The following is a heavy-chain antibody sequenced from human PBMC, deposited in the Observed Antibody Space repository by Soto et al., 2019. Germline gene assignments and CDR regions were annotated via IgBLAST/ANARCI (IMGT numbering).Heavy chain of an antibody. J-gene: IGHJ4*02. CDR3: ARDSVSGTTPSVDY. CDR1: GFTFSSYW. CDR2: IKQDGSEK. V-gene: IGHV3-7*01. D-gene: IGHD1-1*01. Sequence: EVQLVESGGGLVQPGGSLRLSCAASGFTFSSYWMSWVRQAPGKGLEWVANIKQDGSEKYYVDSVKGRFTISRDNAKNSLYLQMNSLRAEDTAVYYCARDSVSGTTPSVDYWGQGTLVTVSS.